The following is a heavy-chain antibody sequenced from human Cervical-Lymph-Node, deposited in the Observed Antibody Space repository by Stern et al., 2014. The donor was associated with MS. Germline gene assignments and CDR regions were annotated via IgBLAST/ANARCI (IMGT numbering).Heavy chain of an antibody. CDR3: ARTLYSRILAFDS. V-gene: IGHV4-31*03. D-gene: IGHD1-26*01. CDR1: GDSVSSGGYY. Sequence: QVQLQQSGPGLVKPSQTLSLTCTVSGDSVSSGGYYWTWIRQHPGRGLEWIGHIYYNGDTYNNPSLKSRLTMSLDTSKNQFSLKLNSVKAADTAVYYCARTLYSRILAFDSWGQGTLVTVSS. CDR2: IYYNGDT. J-gene: IGHJ5*01.